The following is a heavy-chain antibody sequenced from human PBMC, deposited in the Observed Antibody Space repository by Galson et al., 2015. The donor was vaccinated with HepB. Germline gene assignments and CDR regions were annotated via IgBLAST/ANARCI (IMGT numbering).Heavy chain of an antibody. CDR3: AGTSRELLLGYYYYYYMDV. V-gene: IGHV1-69*01. J-gene: IGHJ6*03. Sequence: FGTANYAQKFQGRVTITADESTSTAYMELSSLRSEDTAVYYCAGTSRELLLGYYYYYYMDVWGKGTTVTVSS. CDR2: FGTA. D-gene: IGHD2-15*01.